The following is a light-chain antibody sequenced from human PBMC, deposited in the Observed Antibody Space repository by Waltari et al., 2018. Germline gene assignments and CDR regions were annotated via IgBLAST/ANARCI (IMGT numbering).Light chain of an antibody. CDR2: DVT. CDR3: TSYTSSTTTPYV. J-gene: IGLJ1*01. V-gene: IGLV2-14*03. Sequence: QSALTQPASVSGSPGQSITISCTGTFSDVGRYAYVSWYQHHPGKAPKLLIHDVTARPSGVADRFSGSKSGNTASLTISGLQADDEADYYCTSYTSSTTTPYVFGTGTQVTV. CDR1: FSDVGRYAY.